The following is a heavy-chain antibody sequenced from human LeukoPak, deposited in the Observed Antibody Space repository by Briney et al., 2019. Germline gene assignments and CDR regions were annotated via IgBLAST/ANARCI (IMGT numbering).Heavy chain of an antibody. CDR1: GGSFSGYY. CDR2: INHSGST. D-gene: IGHD3/OR15-3a*01. Sequence: SETLSLTCAVYGGSFSGYYWSWIRQPPGKGLEWIGEINHSGSTNYNPSLKSRVTISVDTSKNQFSLRFTSVTAADTAVYYCARQTGSGLFILPGGQGTLVTVSS. J-gene: IGHJ4*02. CDR3: ARQTGSGLFILP. V-gene: IGHV4-34*01.